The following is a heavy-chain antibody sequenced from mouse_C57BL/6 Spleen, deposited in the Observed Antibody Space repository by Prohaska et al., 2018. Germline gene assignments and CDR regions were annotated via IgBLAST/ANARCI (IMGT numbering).Heavy chain of an antibody. J-gene: IGHJ3*01. CDR3: ARGGAY. CDR2: ISPGDGDT. V-gene: IGHV1-80*01. CDR1: AFSSYW. Sequence: AFSSYWTNGVKQRPVEGFEWIGYISPGDGDTNDKGKFKVKDTLTADKSCSTAYMQLSSLSSEGSAVYFCARGGAYWGKGTLVTVSA.